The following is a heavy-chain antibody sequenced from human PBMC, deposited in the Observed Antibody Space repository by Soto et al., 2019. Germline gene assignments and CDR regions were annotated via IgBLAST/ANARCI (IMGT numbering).Heavy chain of an antibody. D-gene: IGHD3-16*02. J-gene: IGHJ3*02. CDR2: INAGNRNT. CDR1: GDTFTNYG. V-gene: IGHV1-3*01. Sequence: ASVKVSCKASGDTFTNYGISWVRQAPGQRLEWMGWINAGNRNTEYSQKLQGRVIMTKDTSASTAYMELSSLTSEDTAVYYCARGYDYVWGSYRADAFDIWGQGTMVTVSS. CDR3: ARGYDYVWGSYRADAFDI.